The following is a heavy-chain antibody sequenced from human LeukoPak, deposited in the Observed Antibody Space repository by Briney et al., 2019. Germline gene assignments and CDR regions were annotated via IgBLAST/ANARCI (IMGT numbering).Heavy chain of an antibody. CDR1: GFTFDDYA. J-gene: IGHJ4*02. Sequence: PGGSLRLSCAASGFTFDDYAMHWVRQAPAKGLEWVSLISGDGGSTYYADSVKGRFTISRDNSKNSLYLQMNSLRTEDTALYYCARDRVSYYYDSSGYYPDYWGQGTLVTVSS. V-gene: IGHV3-43*02. D-gene: IGHD3-22*01. CDR2: ISGDGGST. CDR3: ARDRVSYYYDSSGYYPDY.